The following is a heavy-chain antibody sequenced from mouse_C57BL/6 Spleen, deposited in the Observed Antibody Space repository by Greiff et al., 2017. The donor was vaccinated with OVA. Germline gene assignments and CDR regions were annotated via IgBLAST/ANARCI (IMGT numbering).Heavy chain of an antibody. D-gene: IGHD1-1*01. V-gene: IGHV1-55*01. Sequence: VQLQQPGAELVKPGASVKMSCKASGYTFTSYWITWVQQRPGQGLEWIGDIYPGSGSTNYNEKFKSKATLTVDTSSSTTYMQLSSLTSEDSAGYYCARRATTVVAYWYFDVWGTGTTVTVSS. CDR1: GYTFTSYW. CDR2: IYPGSGST. J-gene: IGHJ1*03. CDR3: ARRATTVVAYWYFDV.